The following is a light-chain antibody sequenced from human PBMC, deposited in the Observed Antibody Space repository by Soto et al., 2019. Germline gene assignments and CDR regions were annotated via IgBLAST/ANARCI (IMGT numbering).Light chain of an antibody. J-gene: IGKJ1*01. Sequence: EIVLTQSPGTLSLSPGERATLSCRASQSVSSSYLAWYQQKPGQAPRLLIYGASSRATGIPDRFSGSGSGKDFTLTISRLEPEDVAVYYCQHYGSSRTFGQGTKVEIK. CDR1: QSVSSSY. CDR3: QHYGSSRT. V-gene: IGKV3-20*01. CDR2: GAS.